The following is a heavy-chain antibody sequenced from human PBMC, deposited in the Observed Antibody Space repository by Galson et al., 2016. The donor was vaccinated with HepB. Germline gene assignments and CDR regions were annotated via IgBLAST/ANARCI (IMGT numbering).Heavy chain of an antibody. D-gene: IGHD2-2*01. CDR3: ARASIVPGARMVFDS. Sequence: SETLSLTCTVSGASINDSTWWTWVRQAPGTGLEWIGEIYHTGTSNNNPSLLSRFTMSIDSSRNHFSLNLNSVTAADTAVYYCARASIVPGARMVFDSWGQGILVSVSS. J-gene: IGHJ5*01. V-gene: IGHV4-4*02. CDR1: GASINDSTW. CDR2: IYHTGTS.